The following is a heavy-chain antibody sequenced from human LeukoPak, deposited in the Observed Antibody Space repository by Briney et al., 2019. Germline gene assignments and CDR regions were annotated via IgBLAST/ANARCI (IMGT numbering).Heavy chain of an antibody. CDR1: GGSISSYY. J-gene: IGHJ4*02. Sequence: PSETLSLTCTVSGGSISSYYWSWIRQPPGKGLEWIGYIYYSGSTNYNPSLESRVTISVDTSKNQFSLKLSSVTAADTAVYYCARRRDGYNLDYWGQGTLVTVSS. D-gene: IGHD5-24*01. CDR3: ARRRDGYNLDY. CDR2: IYYSGST. V-gene: IGHV4-59*01.